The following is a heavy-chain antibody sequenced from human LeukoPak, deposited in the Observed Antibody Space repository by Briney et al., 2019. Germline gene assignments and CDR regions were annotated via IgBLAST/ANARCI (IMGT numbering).Heavy chain of an antibody. CDR1: GFTFSSYS. CDR2: ISSSSSYI. CDR3: ARDPVVYYYYYMDV. J-gene: IGHJ6*03. Sequence: GGSLRLSCAASGFTFSSYSMNWVRQAPGKGLEWVSSISSSSSYIYYADSVKGRFTISRDNAKNSLYLQMNSLRAEDTAVYYCARDPVVYYYYYMDVWGKGTTVTVSS. V-gene: IGHV3-21*01.